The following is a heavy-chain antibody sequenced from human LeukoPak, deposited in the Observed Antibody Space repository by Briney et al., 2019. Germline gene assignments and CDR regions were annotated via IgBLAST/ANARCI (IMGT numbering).Heavy chain of an antibody. J-gene: IGHJ5*02. CDR1: GYIFTSYF. CDR2: INPNSGGT. CDR3: AIVAYCGGDCYSTFDP. Sequence: ASVKVSCKASGYIFTSYFMHWVRQAPGQGLEWMGWINPNSGGTNYAQKFQGRVTMTRDTSISTAYMELSRLRSDDTAVYYCAIVAYCGGDCYSTFDPWGQGTLVTVSS. V-gene: IGHV1-2*02. D-gene: IGHD2-21*02.